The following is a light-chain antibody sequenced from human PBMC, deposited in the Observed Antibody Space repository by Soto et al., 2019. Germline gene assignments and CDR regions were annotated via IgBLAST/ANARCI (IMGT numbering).Light chain of an antibody. V-gene: IGKV3-15*01. CDR2: RAS. Sequence: EIVMTQSPASLSVSPGERATPSCTASHYIYSNVAWFQQRPGQAPRLLIYRASTRATGTPARFSGGGSGTEFTLTITSLHSEYFALYYCQQYHNLWTFGQGTKVDIK. J-gene: IGKJ1*01. CDR3: QQYHNLWT. CDR1: HYIYSN.